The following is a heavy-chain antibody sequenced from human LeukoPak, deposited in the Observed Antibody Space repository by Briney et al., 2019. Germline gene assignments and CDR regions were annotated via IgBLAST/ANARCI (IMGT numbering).Heavy chain of an antibody. Sequence: GSLRLSRAASGFTYSSYWMHWVRQAPAKGLVWVSRTNSDGSSTNYADSVKGRFTISRDNAKNTLYLQMNSLRAEDTAVYYCARGYCSSTRCSNWFDPWGQGTLVTVSS. V-gene: IGHV3-74*01. J-gene: IGHJ5*02. D-gene: IGHD2-2*01. CDR2: TNSDGSST. CDR1: GFTYSSYW. CDR3: ARGYCSSTRCSNWFDP.